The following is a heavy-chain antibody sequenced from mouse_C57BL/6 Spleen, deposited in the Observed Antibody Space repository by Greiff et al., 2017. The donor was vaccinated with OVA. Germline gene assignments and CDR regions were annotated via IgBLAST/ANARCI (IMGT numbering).Heavy chain of an antibody. Sequence: VQLQQPGAELVKPGASVTLSCKASGYTFTSYWMHWVKQRPGRGLEWIGRIDPNSGGTKYNEKFKSKATLNVDKPSSTAYMQLSSLTSEDSAVYYCARLTTVVATKAMDYWGQGTSVTVSS. CDR3: ARLTTVVATKAMDY. CDR1: GYTFTSYW. J-gene: IGHJ4*01. V-gene: IGHV1-72*01. CDR2: IDPNSGGT. D-gene: IGHD1-1*01.